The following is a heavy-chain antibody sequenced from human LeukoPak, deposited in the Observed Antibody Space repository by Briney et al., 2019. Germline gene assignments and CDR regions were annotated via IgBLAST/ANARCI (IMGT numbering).Heavy chain of an antibody. D-gene: IGHD6-19*01. J-gene: IGHJ6*02. CDR3: ARSTGGSGSDYYYYGMDV. CDR2: INPSGGST. V-gene: IGHV1-46*01. Sequence: ASVKVSCKASGYTFTGYYMHWVRQAPGQGLEWMGIINPSGGSTSYAQEFQGRVTMTRDTSTSTVYMELSSLRSEDTAVYYCARSTGGSGSDYYYYGMDVWGQGTTVTVSS. CDR1: GYTFTGYY.